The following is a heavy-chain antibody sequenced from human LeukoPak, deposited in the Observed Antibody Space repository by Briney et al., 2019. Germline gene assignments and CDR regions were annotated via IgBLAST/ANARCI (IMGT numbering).Heavy chain of an antibody. J-gene: IGHJ6*03. CDR1: GFTFSAYA. D-gene: IGHD5-24*01. CDR3: TRDGKDGYKNIYYYMDV. CDR2: ISTYGGTT. V-gene: IGHV3-64*01. Sequence: SGGSLRLSCVASGFTFSAYAMHWVRQAPGKGLESVSGISTYGGTTYYATSVKGRFTISRDNSKNTLYLEMGSLSAEDMAVYYCTRDGKDGYKNIYYYMDVWGKGTTVTVSS.